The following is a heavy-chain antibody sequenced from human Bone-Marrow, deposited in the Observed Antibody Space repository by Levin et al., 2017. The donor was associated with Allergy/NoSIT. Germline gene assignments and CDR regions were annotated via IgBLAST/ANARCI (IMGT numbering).Heavy chain of an antibody. J-gene: IGHJ4*02. V-gene: IGHV3-74*01. Sequence: GESLKISCAASGFTFSSYWMHWVRQAPGKGLVWVSRINSDGSSTSYADSVKGRFTISRDNAKNTLYLQMNSLRAEDTAVYYCARDRGYSYGLFDYWGQGTLVTVSS. CDR3: ARDRGYSYGLFDY. CDR2: INSDGSST. D-gene: IGHD5-18*01. CDR1: GFTFSSYW.